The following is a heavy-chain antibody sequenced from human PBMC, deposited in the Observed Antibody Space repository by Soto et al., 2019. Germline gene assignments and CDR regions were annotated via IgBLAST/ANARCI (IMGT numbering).Heavy chain of an antibody. CDR1: GFTFITYS. V-gene: IGHV3-48*02. D-gene: IGHD2-8*01. CDR3: ARDRDAYCSKGICSGPYFDY. J-gene: IGHJ4*02. Sequence: GGSLRLSCAASGFTFITYSINWGRQAPGKGLEWISYISDNSSVIYYADAVKGRFTISRDNAKNSLYLQMNSLRDEDTAVYYCARDRDAYCSKGICSGPYFDYWGQGTLVTVSS. CDR2: ISDNSSVI.